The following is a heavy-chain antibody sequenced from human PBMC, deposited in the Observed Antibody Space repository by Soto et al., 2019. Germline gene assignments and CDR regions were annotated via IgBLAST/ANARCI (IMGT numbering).Heavy chain of an antibody. J-gene: IGHJ4*01. CDR3: ARAHAPTLPFVY. CDR2: IFHSGNA. V-gene: IGHV4-59*01. Sequence: SETLSLTCTVSGGSIRNVYWSWIRQAPGKGLEWIGFIFHSGNAKYNPSLKSRVTISVDTSKNQFSLSLDSVTAADTAVYFCARAHAPTLPFVYSGPGTLLTVFS. CDR1: GGSIRNVY. D-gene: IGHD1-26*01.